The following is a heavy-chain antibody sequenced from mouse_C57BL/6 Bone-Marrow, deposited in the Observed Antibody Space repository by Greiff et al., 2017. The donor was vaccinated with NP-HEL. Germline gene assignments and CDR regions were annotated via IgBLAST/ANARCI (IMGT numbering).Heavy chain of an antibody. J-gene: IGHJ4*01. V-gene: IGHV5-6*01. CDR1: GFTFSSYG. CDR2: ISSGGSYT. CDR3: ARHPDRDY. Sequence: EVHLVESGGDLVKPGGSLKLSCAASGFTFSSYGMSWVRQTPDKRLEWVATISSGGSYTYYPDSVKGRFTISRDNAKNTLCLQMSSLKSEDTAMYYCARHPDRDYWGQGTSVTVSS.